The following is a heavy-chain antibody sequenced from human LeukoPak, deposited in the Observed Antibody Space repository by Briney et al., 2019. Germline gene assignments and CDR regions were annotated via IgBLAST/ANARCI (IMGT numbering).Heavy chain of an antibody. CDR1: GGSISSYY. CDR2: IYNGGST. Sequence: SETLSLTCTVSGGSISSYYWSWVRQPPGKGLEWIGYIYNGGSTKYNPSLKSRVTVSVDTSKNQFSLKLSSVTAADTAVYYCARASPDTAMAVDYWGQGTLVTVSS. V-gene: IGHV4-59*01. J-gene: IGHJ4*02. CDR3: ARASPDTAMAVDY. D-gene: IGHD5-18*01.